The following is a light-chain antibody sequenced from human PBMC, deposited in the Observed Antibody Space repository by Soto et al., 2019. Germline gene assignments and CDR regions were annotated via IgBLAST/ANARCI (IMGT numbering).Light chain of an antibody. CDR3: SAYTARSTLV. CDR2: EVR. CDR1: SSDVGAYNL. V-gene: IGLV2-14*01. J-gene: IGLJ3*02. Sequence: QSDLTQPASVSGSPGQSITISCTGTSSDVGAYNLVSWYQQHPGTAPKLIIYEVRNRPSGISSRFSGSRSGNTASLTISGLQPEDEGDYYCSAYTARSTLVFGGGTKVTVL.